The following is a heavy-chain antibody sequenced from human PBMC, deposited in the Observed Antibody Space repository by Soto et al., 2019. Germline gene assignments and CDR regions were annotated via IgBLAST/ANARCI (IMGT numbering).Heavy chain of an antibody. J-gene: IGHJ4*02. CDR2: INHSXSN. CDR1: CGSFIGYS. CDR3: ARDKITGLFDY. V-gene: IGHV4-34*01. Sequence: TXXTLSLTCAVYCGSFIGYSWTWIRQPPGTGMEWIGXINHSXSNNYKQSLKXXVTISVDTXKNQLSLKLTSVNDADKDVYYCARDKITGLFDYWGKGTLVTVYS. D-gene: IGHD2-8*02.